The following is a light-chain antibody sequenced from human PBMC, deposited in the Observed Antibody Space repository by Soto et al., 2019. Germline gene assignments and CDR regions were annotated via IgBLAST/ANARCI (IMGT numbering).Light chain of an antibody. CDR1: QGISSC. CDR2: GAS. J-gene: IGKJ4*01. CDR3: QQYNSYPLT. V-gene: IGKV1-16*02. Sequence: DILMTQSPSSLSASVGDRATITCRASQGISSCLAWFQQKPGKAPTSLIYGASSLESGVPSKFSGSGSGTDFTLTISSLQPEDFAIYYCQQYNSYPLTFGEGTKVEIK.